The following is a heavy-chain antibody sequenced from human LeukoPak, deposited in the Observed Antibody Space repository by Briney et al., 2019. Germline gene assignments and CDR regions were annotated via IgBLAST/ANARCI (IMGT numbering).Heavy chain of an antibody. CDR2: IYYSGST. CDR3: ARAWLQHAGFDY. V-gene: IGHV4-61*01. CDR1: GGSVSSGSYY. D-gene: IGHD5-24*01. Sequence: SETLSLTCTVSGGSVSSGSYYWSWIRQPPGKGLEWIGYIYYSGSTNYNPSLKSRVTISVDTSKNQFSLKLSSVTAADTAVYYCARAWLQHAGFDYWGQGTLVTVSS. J-gene: IGHJ4*02.